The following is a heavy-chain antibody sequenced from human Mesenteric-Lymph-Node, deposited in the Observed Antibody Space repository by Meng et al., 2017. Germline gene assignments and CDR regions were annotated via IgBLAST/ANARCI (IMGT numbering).Heavy chain of an antibody. V-gene: IGHV4-31*03. D-gene: IGHD3-10*01. Sequence: QGHLQESGPGLVKPSQPLSPTCTVSGGSISSGGYYWSWIRQHPGKGLEWIGYIHDSGSTYYNPSLKSRVTISADTSKNQFSLKLSSVTAADTAVYYCARASYGSGSPLGESWFDPWGQGTLVTVSS. CDR3: ARASYGSGSPLGESWFDP. CDR2: IHDSGST. J-gene: IGHJ5*02. CDR1: GGSISSGGYY.